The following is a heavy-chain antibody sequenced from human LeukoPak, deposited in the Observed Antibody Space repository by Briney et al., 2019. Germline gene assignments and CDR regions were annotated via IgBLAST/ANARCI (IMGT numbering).Heavy chain of an antibody. CDR2: ISAYNGNT. CDR3: ARDRERVVATMGYY. V-gene: IGHV1-18*01. J-gene: IGHJ4*02. Sequence: ASVKVSCKASGYTFTSYGISWVRQAPEQGLEWMGWISAYNGNTNYAQKLQGRVTMTTDTSTSTAYMELRSLRSDDTAVYYCARDRERVVATMGYYWGQGTLVTVTS. CDR1: GYTFTSYG. D-gene: IGHD5-12*01.